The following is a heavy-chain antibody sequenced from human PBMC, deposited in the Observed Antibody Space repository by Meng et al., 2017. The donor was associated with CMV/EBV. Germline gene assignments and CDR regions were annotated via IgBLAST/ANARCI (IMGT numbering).Heavy chain of an antibody. CDR3: ARALVVETNPRNYYYYGMDV. J-gene: IGHJ6*02. Sequence: GESLKISCAASGFTFSSYEMNWVRQAPGKGLEWVSYISSSGSTIYHADSVKGRFTISRDNAKNSLYLQMNSLRAEDTAVYYCARALVVETNPRNYYYYGMDVWGQGTTVTVSS. D-gene: IGHD2-21*01. V-gene: IGHV3-48*03. CDR1: GFTFSSYE. CDR2: ISSSGSTI.